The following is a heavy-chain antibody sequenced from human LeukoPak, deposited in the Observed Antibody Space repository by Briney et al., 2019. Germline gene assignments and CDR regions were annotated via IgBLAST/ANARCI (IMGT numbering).Heavy chain of an antibody. J-gene: IGHJ4*02. CDR1: GFSFSGHW. V-gene: IGHV3-74*01. CDR2: ISPTGSTA. Sequence: GGSLRLSCAASGFSFSGHWMHWARQLPGKGLVWVSRISPTGSTASYADSVKGRFTVSRDNAKNTLYLQVNNLRAEDTAVYYCARGPSSNWSGLDFWGQGTLLTVSS. CDR3: ARGPSSNWSGLDF. D-gene: IGHD6-13*01.